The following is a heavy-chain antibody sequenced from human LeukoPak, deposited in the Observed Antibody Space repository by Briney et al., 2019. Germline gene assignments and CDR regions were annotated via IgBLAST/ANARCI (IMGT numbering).Heavy chain of an antibody. D-gene: IGHD2-2*01. CDR1: GGTFSSYA. CDR3: AKRGVLRGSTRTRYYYGMDV. J-gene: IGHJ6*02. Sequence: SVKVSCKASGGTFSSYAISWVRQAPGQGLEWMGGIIPIFGTANYAQKFQGRVTITADESSSTAYMELSSLRSEDTAVYYCAKRGVLRGSTRTRYYYGMDVWGQGTTVTVSS. V-gene: IGHV1-69*01. CDR2: IIPIFGTA.